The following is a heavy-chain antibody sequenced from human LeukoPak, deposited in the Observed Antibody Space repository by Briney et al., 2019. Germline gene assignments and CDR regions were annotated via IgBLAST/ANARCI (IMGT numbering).Heavy chain of an antibody. CDR1: RGSISISGYW. J-gene: IGHJ4*02. D-gene: IGHD1-26*01. V-gene: IGHV4-39*01. Sequence: SETLSLTCTVSRGSISISGYWGGWIRQTPGKGLEWIGIINYSGNTYYNPSLKGRVTMSVDTSKNQFSVKLSSVTAADTAMYYCTRHKQVVGSSEIDYWGQGMLVTVSS. CDR2: INYSGNT. CDR3: TRHKQVVGSSEIDY.